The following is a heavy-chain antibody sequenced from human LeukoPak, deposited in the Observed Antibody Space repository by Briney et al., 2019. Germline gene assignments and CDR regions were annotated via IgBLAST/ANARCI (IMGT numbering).Heavy chain of an antibody. Sequence: TGGSLRLSCSASGFTFSNHGMHWVRQAPGKGLHWVAVIWYDGSNKYYADSVKGRFTISRDNSKNTLYLQMNSLRAEDTAVYYCARVGGSGSYYIDYWGQGTLVTVSS. CDR1: GFTFSNHG. D-gene: IGHD3-10*01. V-gene: IGHV3-33*01. CDR2: IWYDGSNK. CDR3: ARVGGSGSYYIDY. J-gene: IGHJ4*02.